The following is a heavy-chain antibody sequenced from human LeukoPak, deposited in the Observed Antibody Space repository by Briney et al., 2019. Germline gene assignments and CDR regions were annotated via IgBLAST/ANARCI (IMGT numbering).Heavy chain of an antibody. CDR3: ARDPYYDSSDYHETGFDY. J-gene: IGHJ4*02. CDR2: ISAYNGNT. CDR1: GYTFTSYG. D-gene: IGHD3-22*01. V-gene: IGHV1-18*01. Sequence: ASVKVSCKASGYTFTSYGISWVRQAPGQGLEWMGWISAYNGNTNYAQKLQGRVTMTTDTSTSTAYMELRSLRSDDTAVYYCARDPYYDSSDYHETGFDYWGQGTLVTVSS.